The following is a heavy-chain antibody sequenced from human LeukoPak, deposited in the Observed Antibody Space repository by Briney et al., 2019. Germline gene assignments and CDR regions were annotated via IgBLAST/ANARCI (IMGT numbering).Heavy chain of an antibody. CDR3: ARNLGFGESSDAFDM. CDR1: GYSFTRHY. CDR2: IIPKSGGT. V-gene: IGHV1-2*02. J-gene: IGHJ3*02. D-gene: IGHD3-10*01. Sequence: GASVKVSCKASGYSFTRHYMHWVRQAPGQGLEWMGWIIPKSGGTNYAQKFQGRVTMTRDTSISTAYMDMSSLRSDDTAVYYCARNLGFGESSDAFDMWGQGTMVTVSS.